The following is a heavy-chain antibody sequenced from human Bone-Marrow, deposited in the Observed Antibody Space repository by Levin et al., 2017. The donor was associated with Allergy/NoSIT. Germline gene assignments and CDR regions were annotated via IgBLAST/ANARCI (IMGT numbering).Heavy chain of an antibody. V-gene: IGHV4-34*01. Sequence: SETLSLTCAVYGGSFSGYYWSWIRQPPGKGLEWIGEINHSGSTNCNPSLKSRVTMSVDTSKNQLSLKLSSVTAADTAVYYCARGGGYYYYMDVWGEGTTVTVSS. CDR1: GGSFSGYY. CDR2: INHSGST. CDR3: ARGGGYYYYMDV. D-gene: IGHD3-16*01. J-gene: IGHJ6*03.